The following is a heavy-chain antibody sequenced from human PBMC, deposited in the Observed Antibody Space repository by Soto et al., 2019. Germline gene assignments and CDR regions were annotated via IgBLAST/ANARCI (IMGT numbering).Heavy chain of an antibody. D-gene: IGHD3-9*01. J-gene: IGHJ4*02. CDR2: ISGSGGST. CDR1: GFTFSSYA. V-gene: IGHV3-23*01. CDR3: AKDPLDILTGYSNY. Sequence: EVQLLESGGGLVQPGGSLRLSCAASGFTFSSYAMSWVRQAPGKWLEWVSAISGSGGSTYYADSVKGRFTISRDNSKNTLYLQMNSLRAEDTAVYYCAKDPLDILTGYSNYWGQGTLVTVSS.